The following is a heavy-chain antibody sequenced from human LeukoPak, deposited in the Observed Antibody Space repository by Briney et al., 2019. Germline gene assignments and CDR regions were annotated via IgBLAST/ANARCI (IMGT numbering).Heavy chain of an antibody. J-gene: IGHJ4*02. V-gene: IGHV3-23*01. CDR2: ISSSGGST. CDR3: ARAGGPGTVDS. CDR1: GFTFSVSV. Sequence: GGSLRLSCAASGFTFSVSVMNWVRQAPGKGLEWVSGISSSGGSTYYADSVKGRFTISRDNAKNTLYLQINTLRADDTAFYYCARAGGPGTVDSWGQGTLVTVSS. D-gene: IGHD1-1*01.